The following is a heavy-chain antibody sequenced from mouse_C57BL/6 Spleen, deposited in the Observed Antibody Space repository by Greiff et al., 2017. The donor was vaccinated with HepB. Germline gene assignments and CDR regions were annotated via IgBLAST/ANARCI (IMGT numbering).Heavy chain of an antibody. CDR3: ARSSRVYAMDY. Sequence: VMLVESGPGLVQPSQSLSISCTASGFSFTNYGVHWVRQSPGKGLEWLGVIWSGGSTDYNAAFISRLSISKDNSKSQVFFKMNSLQADDTAIYYCARSSRVYAMDYWGQGTSVTVSS. CDR2: IWSGGST. D-gene: IGHD2-10*02. CDR1: GFSFTNYG. J-gene: IGHJ4*01. V-gene: IGHV2-2*01.